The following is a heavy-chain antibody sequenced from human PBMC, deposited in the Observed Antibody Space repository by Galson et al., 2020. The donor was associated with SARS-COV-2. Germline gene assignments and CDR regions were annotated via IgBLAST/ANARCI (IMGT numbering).Heavy chain of an antibody. Sequence: GGSLRLSCAASGFTFTTSAMTWVRQVPGKGLEWLSGISSSGDDTYYADSVKGRLTISRDNSKNTLHLQMNSLRAEDTAIYYCAKPYDSRGYSPDVWCQGTTVTVSS. CDR1: GFTFTTSA. J-gene: IGHJ6*02. CDR2: ISSSGDDT. CDR3: AKPYDSRGYSPDV. D-gene: IGHD6-25*01. V-gene: IGHV3-23*01.